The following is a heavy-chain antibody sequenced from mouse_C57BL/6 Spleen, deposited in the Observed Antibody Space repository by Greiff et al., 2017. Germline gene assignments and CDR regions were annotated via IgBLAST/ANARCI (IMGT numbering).Heavy chain of an antibody. Sequence: QVQLQQSGPELVKPGASVKISCKASGYAFSSSWMNWVKQRPGKGLEWIGRIYPGDGDTNYNGKFKGTATLTAAKSSSTAYMQLSSLTSEDSAVYFCARGGYYGNFHFEYWGHGTTLTVSS. J-gene: IGHJ2*01. D-gene: IGHD2-1*01. V-gene: IGHV1-82*01. CDR3: ARGGYYGNFHFEY. CDR1: GYAFSSSW. CDR2: IYPGDGDT.